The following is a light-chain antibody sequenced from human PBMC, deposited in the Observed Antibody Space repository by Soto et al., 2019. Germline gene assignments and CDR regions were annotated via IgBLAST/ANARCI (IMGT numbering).Light chain of an antibody. Sequence: EIVLPQSPGTLSLSPGERATLSCGTSQSISSLYLAWYQQKPGQAPSLLMYSASSRATGIPDRFSGSGSGTDFTLTISRLEPEDFAVYYCQQYASSPLTFGGGTKVDIK. CDR3: QQYASSPLT. J-gene: IGKJ4*01. CDR1: QSISSLY. V-gene: IGKV3-20*01. CDR2: SAS.